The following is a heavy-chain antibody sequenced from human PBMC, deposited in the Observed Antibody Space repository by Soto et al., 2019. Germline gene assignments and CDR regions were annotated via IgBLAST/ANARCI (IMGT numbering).Heavy chain of an antibody. CDR2: VTSSSSSM. V-gene: IGHV3-21*02. CDR3: AREADFASSGYVLDY. CDR1: GFTFSSHG. J-gene: IGHJ4*02. D-gene: IGHD3-22*01. Sequence: VQLVESGGGVVQPGRSLRLSCIASGFTFSSHGMHWVRQAPGRGLEWVSSVTSSSSSMLYADSVKGRFTISRDDAKDSLFLQMNSLRADDTAVYYCAREADFASSGYVLDYWGQGTLVTVSS.